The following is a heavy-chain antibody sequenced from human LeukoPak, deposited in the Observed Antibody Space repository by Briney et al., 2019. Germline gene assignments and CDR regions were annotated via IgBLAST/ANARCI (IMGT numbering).Heavy chain of an antibody. J-gene: IGHJ4*02. V-gene: IGHV4-39*01. CDR3: ASGSSATGYFDY. Sequence: PSVTLSLTCTVSGGSISSSSYYWGWIRQPPGKGLEWIGSIYYSGSTYYNPSLKSRVTISVDTSKNQFSLKLSSVTAADTAVYYCASGSSATGYFDYWGQGTLVTVSS. CDR1: GGSISSSSYY. CDR2: IYYSGST. D-gene: IGHD6-25*01.